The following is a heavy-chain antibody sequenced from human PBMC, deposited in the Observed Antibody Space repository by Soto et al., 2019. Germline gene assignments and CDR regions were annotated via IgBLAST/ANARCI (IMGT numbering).Heavy chain of an antibody. CDR3: VREFGKGDH. V-gene: IGHV3-74*01. Sequence: EVQLVESGGGLVQPGGSLRLSCVVSGFTFSTYWMHWVRRAPGKGLVWVSRIKSDGSSTNYADSVKGRFAVSRDNAKNTLFLQMNSLRAEDTAVYYCVREFGKGDHWGQGTLVTVSS. D-gene: IGHD3-10*01. J-gene: IGHJ4*02. CDR2: IKSDGSST. CDR1: GFTFSTYW.